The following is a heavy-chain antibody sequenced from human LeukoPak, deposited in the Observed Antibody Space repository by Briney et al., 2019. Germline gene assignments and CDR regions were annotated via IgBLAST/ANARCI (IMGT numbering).Heavy chain of an antibody. D-gene: IGHD2-15*01. CDR1: GFTFSSYA. J-gene: IGHJ6*02. V-gene: IGHV3-23*01. CDR2: ISGSGGST. CDR3: AKEETLGYCSGGSCYSGMDV. Sequence: GGSLRLSCAASGFTFSSYAMHWVRQAPGKGLEWVSAISGSGGSTYYADSVKGRFTISRDNSKNTLYLQMNSLRAEDTAVYYCAKEETLGYCSGGSCYSGMDVWGQGTTVTVSS.